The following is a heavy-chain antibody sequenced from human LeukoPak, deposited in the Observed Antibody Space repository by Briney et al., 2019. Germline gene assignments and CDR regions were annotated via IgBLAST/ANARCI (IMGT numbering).Heavy chain of an antibody. V-gene: IGHV3-74*01. CDR1: GVLFSNYW. D-gene: IGHD3-10*01. Sequence: GGSLRLSCAASGVLFSNYWMHWVRQAPGKGLVWVSRINRDGSSTSYADSVKGRFTISRDNAKNTLYLQMNSLRAEDTAVYYCAREGFRWFGDPAHSHYYYCMDVWGKGTTVTVSS. CDR2: INRDGSST. CDR3: AREGFRWFGDPAHSHYYYCMDV. J-gene: IGHJ6*03.